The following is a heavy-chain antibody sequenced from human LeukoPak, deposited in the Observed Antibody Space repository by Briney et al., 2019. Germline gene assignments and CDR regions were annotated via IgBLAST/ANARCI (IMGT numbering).Heavy chain of an antibody. CDR3: ARDHKGIAAL. CDR2: IYYSGST. J-gene: IGHJ4*02. Sequence: SETLSLTCTVSGGSTSSYYWSWIRQPPGKGLEWIGYIYYSGSTNYNPSLKSRVTISVDTSKNQFSLKLSSVTAADTAVYYCARDHKGIAALWGQGTLVTVSS. D-gene: IGHD6-13*01. V-gene: IGHV4-59*01. CDR1: GGSTSSYY.